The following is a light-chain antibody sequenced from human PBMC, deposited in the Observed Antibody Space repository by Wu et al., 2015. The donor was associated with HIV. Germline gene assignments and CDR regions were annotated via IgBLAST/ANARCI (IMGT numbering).Light chain of an antibody. Sequence: IQLTQSPSYLAASVGDSVTVTCRASQDIGNYLAWYQQKPGKAPKLLIYLTSSLQGGVPSRFSASGSGRDFTLTISRLQPEDFATYYCQQLNGYPLTFGGGTKVEIK. J-gene: IGKJ4*01. CDR1: QDIGNY. V-gene: IGKV1-9*01. CDR3: QQLNGYPLT. CDR2: LTS.